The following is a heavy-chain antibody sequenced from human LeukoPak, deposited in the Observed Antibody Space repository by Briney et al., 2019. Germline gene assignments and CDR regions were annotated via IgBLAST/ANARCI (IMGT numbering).Heavy chain of an antibody. CDR3: AKGSYCSGGSCYSGAFDI. D-gene: IGHD2-15*01. Sequence: PGGSLRLSCAASGFTFDDYAMHWVRQAPGKGLDWVSGISWNSGSIGYADSVKGRFTISRDNAKNSLYLQMNSLRAEDMALYYCAKGSYCSGGSCYSGAFDIWGQGTMVTVSS. J-gene: IGHJ3*02. CDR2: ISWNSGSI. V-gene: IGHV3-9*03. CDR1: GFTFDDYA.